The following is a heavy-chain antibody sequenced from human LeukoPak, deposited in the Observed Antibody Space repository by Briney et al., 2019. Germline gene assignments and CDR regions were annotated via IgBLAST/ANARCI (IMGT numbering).Heavy chain of an antibody. J-gene: IGHJ4*02. Sequence: SETLSLTCTVSGGSISSSSYYWGWIRQPPGKGLEWIGEINHSGSTNYNPSLKSRVTISVDTSKNQFSLKLSSVTAADTAVYYCARGFRYDSSGYNKGYFDYWGQGTLVTVSS. CDR2: INHSGST. CDR3: ARGFRYDSSGYNKGYFDY. D-gene: IGHD3-22*01. CDR1: GGSISSSSYY. V-gene: IGHV4-39*07.